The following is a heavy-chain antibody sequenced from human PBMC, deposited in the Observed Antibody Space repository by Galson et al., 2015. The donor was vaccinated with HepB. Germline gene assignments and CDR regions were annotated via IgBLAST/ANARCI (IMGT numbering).Heavy chain of an antibody. Sequence: SVKVSCKASGGTFSSYAISWVRQAPGQGLEWMGGTIPIFGTANYAQKFQGRVTITADESTSTAYMELSSLRSEDTAVYYCASGGGPIYCITIFGVVINYYYYMDVWGKGTTVTVSS. CDR1: GGTFSSYA. D-gene: IGHD3-3*01. J-gene: IGHJ6*03. V-gene: IGHV1-69*13. CDR2: TIPIFGTA. CDR3: ASGGGPIYCITIFGVVINYYYYMDV.